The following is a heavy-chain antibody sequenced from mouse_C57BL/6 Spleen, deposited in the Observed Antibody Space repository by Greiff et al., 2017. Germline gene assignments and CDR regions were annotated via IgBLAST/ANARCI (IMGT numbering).Heavy chain of an antibody. CDR1: GYTFTSYW. J-gene: IGHJ2*01. CDR3: AKSEGTVYYMDY. V-gene: IGHV1-50*01. Sequence: QVQLQQSGAELVKPGASVKLSCKASGYTFTSYWMQWVKQRPGQGLEWIGEIYPSDSYTNYNQKFKGKATLSVDTSSSTAYMQLSSLTSEYSAVLYGAKSEGTVYYMDYWGQGTTLTVSS. D-gene: IGHD2-14*01. CDR2: IYPSDSYT.